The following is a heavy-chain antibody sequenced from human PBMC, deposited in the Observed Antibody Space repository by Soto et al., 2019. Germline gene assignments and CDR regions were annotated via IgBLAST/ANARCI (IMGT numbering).Heavy chain of an antibody. CDR1: GYTFTGYY. J-gene: IGHJ1*01. CDR3: ARDYGDYGHEYFQH. CDR2: INPNSGGT. Sequence: ASVKVSCKASGYTFTGYYMHWVRQAPGQGLEWMGWINPNSGGTNYAQKFQGWVTMTRDTSISTAYMELSRLRSDDTAVYYCARDYGDYGHEYFQHWGQGTLVTVSS. D-gene: IGHD4-17*01. V-gene: IGHV1-2*04.